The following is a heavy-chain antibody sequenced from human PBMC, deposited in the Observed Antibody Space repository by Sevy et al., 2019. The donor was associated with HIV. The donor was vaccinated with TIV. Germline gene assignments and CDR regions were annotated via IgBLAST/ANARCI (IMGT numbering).Heavy chain of an antibody. CDR2: IKGDGSDK. D-gene: IGHD3-16*01. CDR3: AHETFGRFES. V-gene: IGHV3-7*01. J-gene: IGHJ4*02. Sequence: GGSLRLSCAASGFTFSANWMNWVRQAPGKGLEGVANIKGDGSDKYYLDSVEGRFTIARDKAKNLLYLQMNSLRVEDTAVYYCAHETFGRFESWGQGTLVTVSS. CDR1: GFTFSANW.